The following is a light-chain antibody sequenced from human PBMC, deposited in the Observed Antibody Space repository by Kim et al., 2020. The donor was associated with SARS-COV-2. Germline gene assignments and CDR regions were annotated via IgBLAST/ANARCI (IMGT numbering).Light chain of an antibody. J-gene: IGLJ2*01. CDR2: ANN. Sequence: RVTSSCTGSSSNGGAGYDIHWYQRLPGTAPKLLIYANNNRPSGVPDRFSGSKSGTSASLAITGLQAEDEADYYCQSYDSSLTVVVFGGGTQLTVL. V-gene: IGLV1-40*01. CDR3: QSYDSSLTVVV. CDR1: SSNGGAGYD.